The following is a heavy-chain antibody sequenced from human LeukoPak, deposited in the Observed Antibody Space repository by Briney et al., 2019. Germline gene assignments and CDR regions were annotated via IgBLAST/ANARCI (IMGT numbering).Heavy chain of an antibody. D-gene: IGHD3-16*01. V-gene: IGHV3-30*03. Sequence: GGSLRLSCAASGFIFRIYGMHWVRQAPGKGLEWVALISYEGDSTYYADSVKGRFTISRDNSKDMLYLQMNSLRAEDTAVYYCARTRTLPIAGGFDTWGQGSLVTVSS. CDR1: GFIFRIYG. CDR2: ISYEGDST. J-gene: IGHJ5*02. CDR3: ARTRTLPIAGGFDT.